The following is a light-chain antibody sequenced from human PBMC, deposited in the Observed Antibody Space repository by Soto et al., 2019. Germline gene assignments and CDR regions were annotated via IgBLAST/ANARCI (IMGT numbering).Light chain of an antibody. CDR1: QSVSSAY. CDR2: GAS. CDR3: QQFGGSSWT. Sequence: IVLTQSPGTLSLSPGETVTLSCRASQSVSSAYLAWYQQKPGLAPRLLIYGASNLATVIPDRFKGRRSGTDFTLTLNRLEPEDFAVYYCQQFGGSSWTFGQGTKVEIK. J-gene: IGKJ1*01. V-gene: IGKV3-20*01.